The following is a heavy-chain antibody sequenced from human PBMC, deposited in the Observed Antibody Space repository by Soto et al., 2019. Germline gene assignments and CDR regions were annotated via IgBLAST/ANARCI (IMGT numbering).Heavy chain of an antibody. D-gene: IGHD3-3*01. V-gene: IGHV3-15*01. CDR2: IKSKTDGGTT. J-gene: IGHJ6*02. CDR3: TTGGVVIIVNYYYYSMDV. Sequence: PGGSLRLSCAASGFTFSNAWMSWVRQAPGKGLEWVGRIKSKTDGGTTDYAAPVKGRFTISRDDSKNTLYLQMNSLKTEDTAVYYCTTGGVVIIVNYYYYSMDVWGQGTTVTVSS. CDR1: GFTFSNAW.